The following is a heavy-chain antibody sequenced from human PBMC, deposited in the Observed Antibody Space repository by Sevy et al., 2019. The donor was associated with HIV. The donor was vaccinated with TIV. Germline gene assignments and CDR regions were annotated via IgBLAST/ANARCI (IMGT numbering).Heavy chain of an antibody. CDR1: GGSFSGYY. V-gene: IGHV4-34*01. D-gene: IGHD2-15*01. Sequence: SETLSLTCAVYGGSFSGYYWSWIRQPPGKGLEWIGEINHSGSTNYNPSLKIRVTISVDTSKNQFSLKLSSVTAADTAVYYCATPLGYSSGAFDIWGQGTMVTVSS. CDR2: INHSGST. CDR3: ATPLGYSSGAFDI. J-gene: IGHJ3*02.